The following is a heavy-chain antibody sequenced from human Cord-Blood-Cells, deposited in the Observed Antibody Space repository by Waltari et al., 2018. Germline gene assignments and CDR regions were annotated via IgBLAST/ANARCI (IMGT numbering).Heavy chain of an antibody. D-gene: IGHD2-15*01. J-gene: IGHJ4*02. V-gene: IGHV4-30-2*01. CDR3: ARGRDCSGGSCYFDY. Sequence: QLQLQESGSGLVKPSQTLSPTCAVSGGSISSGGYSWSWIRQPPGKGLEWIGYIYHSGSNYYHPLLQMRVTIAVDRSKNHFALKLSSVTAADTAVYYCARGRDCSGGSCYFDYWGQGALVTVSS. CDR2: IYHSGSN. CDR1: GGSISSGGYS.